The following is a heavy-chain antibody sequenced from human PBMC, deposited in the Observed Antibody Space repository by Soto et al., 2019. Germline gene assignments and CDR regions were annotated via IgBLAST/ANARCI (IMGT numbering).Heavy chain of an antibody. J-gene: IGHJ4*02. V-gene: IGHV4-59*01. CDR3: ARTQDSMVRGVIQFYY. Sequence: SETLSLTCTVSGGSISSYYWSWIRQPPGKGLEWIGYIYYSGSTNYNPSLKSRVTISVDTSKNQFSLKLSSVTAADTAVYYCARTQDSMVRGVIQFYYWGQGTLVTVSS. D-gene: IGHD3-10*01. CDR2: IYYSGST. CDR1: GGSISSYY.